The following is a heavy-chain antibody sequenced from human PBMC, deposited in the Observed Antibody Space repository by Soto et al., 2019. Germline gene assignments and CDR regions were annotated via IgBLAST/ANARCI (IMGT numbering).Heavy chain of an antibody. Sequence: QVQLAQSANEVKKPGASVRVSCKAAGYTFIRYGIAWVRQAPGQGLEWMGWISPYNDYTVYAQKFRGRVSMTADTSTRPWYRNMRGLKSDDTAVYYCARGGYYDNSWGKLSHYGLDVWGQGTSVSVSS. CDR2: ISPYNDYT. CDR3: ARGGYYDNSWGKLSHYGLDV. V-gene: IGHV1-18*01. CDR1: GYTFIRYG. D-gene: IGHD3-16*01. J-gene: IGHJ6*02.